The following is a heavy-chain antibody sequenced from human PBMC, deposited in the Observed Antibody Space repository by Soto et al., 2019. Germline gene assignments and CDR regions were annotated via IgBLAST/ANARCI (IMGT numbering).Heavy chain of an antibody. Sequence: EVQLLESGGGLVQPGGSLRLSCAASGFSFRGYAMSWVRQAPGKRLEWVSAISDSGGRTYYADSVKGRFTISRDNSKNTLYLQMNSQRAEDTAVYYCAKERTSSGYFDYWGQGTLVTVSS. J-gene: IGHJ4*02. CDR3: AKERTSSGYFDY. D-gene: IGHD3-22*01. CDR2: ISDSGGRT. V-gene: IGHV3-23*01. CDR1: GFSFRGYA.